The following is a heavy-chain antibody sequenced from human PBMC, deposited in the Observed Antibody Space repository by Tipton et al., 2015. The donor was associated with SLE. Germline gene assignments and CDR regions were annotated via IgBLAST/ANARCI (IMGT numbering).Heavy chain of an antibody. V-gene: IGHV3-64*02. CDR1: GFTFSSYA. D-gene: IGHD6-6*01. CDR2: ISSNGGRT. Sequence: SLRLSCAASGFTFSSYAMHWVRQAPGKGLVYVSAISSNGGRTYYADSVKGRFTISRDNSKNTLYLQMNSLRAEDTAVYYCARDSSSYSSSCDYWGQGTLVTVSS. J-gene: IGHJ4*02. CDR3: ARDSSSYSSSCDY.